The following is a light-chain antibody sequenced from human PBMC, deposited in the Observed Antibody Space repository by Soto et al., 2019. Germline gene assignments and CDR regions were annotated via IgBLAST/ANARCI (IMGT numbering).Light chain of an antibody. CDR1: SSNIGSNY. V-gene: IGLV1-47*01. CDR3: AAWDDSLSGVV. CDR2: RNS. J-gene: IGLJ2*01. Sequence: VVTQPPSASGTPGQRVTISCSGSSSNIGSNYVYWYQQLPGTVPQLLIYRNSERPSGVPDRFSGSKSGTSASLAISGLRSEDEADYYCAAWDDSLSGVVFGGGTKVTVL.